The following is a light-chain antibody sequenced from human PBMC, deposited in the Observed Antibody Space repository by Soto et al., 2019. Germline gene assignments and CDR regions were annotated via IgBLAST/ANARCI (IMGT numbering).Light chain of an antibody. CDR2: EVS. CDR1: SSDVGNYNL. CDR3: CSYAGSNDV. J-gene: IGLJ1*01. Sequence: QSVLTQPASVSGSPGQSITISCTGTSSDVGNYNLVSWYQHHPGKAPKLMIYEVSKRPSGVSNRFSGSKSGDTASLTISGLQAEDEADYYCCSYAGSNDVFGTGTQLTVL. V-gene: IGLV2-23*02.